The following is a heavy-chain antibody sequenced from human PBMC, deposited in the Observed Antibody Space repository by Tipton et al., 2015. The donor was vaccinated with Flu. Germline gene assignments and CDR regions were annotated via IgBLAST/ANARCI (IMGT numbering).Heavy chain of an antibody. CDR3: VNYGMRQQFGVDV. Sequence: SLRLSCAASDFTFSSSTMNWVRQAPGKGLEWVSAISSTTSYIFYADSVKGRFTISRDNAKNSLYLQMNSLRAEDTAVYYCVNYGMRQQFGVDVWGQGTTVTVSS. CDR2: ISSTTSYI. CDR1: DFTFSSST. D-gene: IGHD3-10*01. J-gene: IGHJ6*02. V-gene: IGHV3-21*06.